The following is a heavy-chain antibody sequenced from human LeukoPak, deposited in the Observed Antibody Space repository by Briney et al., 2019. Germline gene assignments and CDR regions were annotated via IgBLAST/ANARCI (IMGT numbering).Heavy chain of an antibody. CDR1: GFTFSSYA. J-gene: IGHJ4*02. CDR3: ARVRGYCSSTSCFNFDY. V-gene: IGHV3-23*01. Sequence: TGASLRLSCAASGFTFSSYAMSWVRQAPGKGLEWVSAISGSGGSTYYADSVKGRFTISRDNSKNTLYLQMNSLRAEDTAVYYCARVRGYCSSTSCFNFDYWGQGTLVTVSS. CDR2: ISGSGGST. D-gene: IGHD2-2*01.